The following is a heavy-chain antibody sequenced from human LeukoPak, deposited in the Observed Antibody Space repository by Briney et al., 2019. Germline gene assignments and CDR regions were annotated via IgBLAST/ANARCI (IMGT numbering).Heavy chain of an antibody. V-gene: IGHV4-4*07. Sequence: PSETLSLTCTVSGGSISSYYWSWIRQPAGKGLEWIGRIYTSGSTNYNPSLKSRVTMSVDTSKNQFSLKLSSVTAADTAVYYCARLRVVVVPDAFDIWGPGTMVTVSS. CDR3: ARLRVVVVPDAFDI. J-gene: IGHJ3*02. CDR2: IYTSGST. D-gene: IGHD3-22*01. CDR1: GGSISSYY.